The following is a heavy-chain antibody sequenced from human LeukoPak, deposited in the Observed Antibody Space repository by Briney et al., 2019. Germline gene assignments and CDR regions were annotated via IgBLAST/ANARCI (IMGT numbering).Heavy chain of an antibody. V-gene: IGHV3-21*01. J-gene: IGHJ4*02. CDR3: ARDGRGSYYDSSGYLDC. CDR1: GFTFSPYS. D-gene: IGHD3-22*01. CDR2: ISSSSSYI. Sequence: GGSLRLSCAASGFTFSPYSMNWVRQAPGKGLEWVSSISSSSSYIYYADSVKGRFTISRDNAKNSLYLQMNSLRAEDTAVYYCARDGRGSYYDSSGYLDCWGQGTLVTVSS.